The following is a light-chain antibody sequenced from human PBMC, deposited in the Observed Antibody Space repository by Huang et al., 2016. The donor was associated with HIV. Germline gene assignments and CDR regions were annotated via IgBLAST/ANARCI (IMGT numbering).Light chain of an antibody. CDR1: QSISSW. CDR2: KAS. J-gene: IGKJ2*01. V-gene: IGKV1-5*03. CDR3: QQYNVYHT. Sequence: DIQMIQSPSTLSASVGDRVTITCRASQSISSWLAWFQQKPGKATKLLIYKASILESGVPSRFSGSGSGTEFTLTISSLQPDDSATYYCQQYNVYHTFGQGTKLEIK.